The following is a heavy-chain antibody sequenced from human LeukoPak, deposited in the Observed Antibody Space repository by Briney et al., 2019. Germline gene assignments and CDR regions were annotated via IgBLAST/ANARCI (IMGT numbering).Heavy chain of an antibody. J-gene: IGHJ4*02. V-gene: IGHV3-11*01. CDR1: GFIFSNYY. CDR3: ARDLQDSSSEDY. Sequence: GGSLRLSCAASGFIFSNYYLNWVRQAPGKGLEWVSYISSSGSTIYYADSVKGRFTISRDNAKNSLYLQMNSLRSDDTAVYYCARDLQDSSSEDYWGQGTLVTVSS. CDR2: ISSSGSTI. D-gene: IGHD6-6*01.